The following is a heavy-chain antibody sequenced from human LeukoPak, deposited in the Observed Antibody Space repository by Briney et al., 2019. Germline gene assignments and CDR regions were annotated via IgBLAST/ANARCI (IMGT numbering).Heavy chain of an antibody. CDR3: ARGRDGYNTDY. Sequence: GSLRLSCTASGFTFSSYPMTWVRQPPGKGLEWIGEINHSGSTNYNPSLKSRVTISVDTSKNQFSLKLSSVTAADTAVYYCARGRDGYNTDYWGQGTLVTVSS. J-gene: IGHJ4*02. D-gene: IGHD5-24*01. V-gene: IGHV4-34*01. CDR1: GFTFSSYP. CDR2: INHSGST.